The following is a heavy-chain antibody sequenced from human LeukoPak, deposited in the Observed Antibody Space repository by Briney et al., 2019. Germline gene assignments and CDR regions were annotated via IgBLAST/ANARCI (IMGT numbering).Heavy chain of an antibody. V-gene: IGHV1-8*01. CDR2: MNPNCGNT. CDR1: GYTFTSYD. CDR3: ARGVDYDFWSGSLGYYYYYMDV. J-gene: IGHJ6*03. Sequence: ASVKVSCKASGYTFTSYDINWVRQATGQGLEWMGWMNPNCGNTGYAQKFQGRVTMTRNTSISTAYMELSSLRSEATAVYYCARGVDYDFWSGSLGYYYYYMDVWGKGTTVTVSS. D-gene: IGHD3-3*01.